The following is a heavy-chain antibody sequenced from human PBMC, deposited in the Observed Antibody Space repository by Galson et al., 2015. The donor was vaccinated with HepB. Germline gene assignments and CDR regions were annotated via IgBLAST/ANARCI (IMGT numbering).Heavy chain of an antibody. D-gene: IGHD2-2*01. J-gene: IGHJ6*03. CDR1: GGSVSSADYY. CDR3: ARVVWNCSGTGCSRYFYYYYMDV. V-gene: IGHV4-30-4*01. Sequence: TLSLTCTVSGGSVSSADYYWSWIRQPPGKGLEWIGYIFYSGSTYYNPSLKSRLTISVDTSKDQFSLSLSSVTAADTAVYYCARVVWNCSGTGCSRYFYYYYMDVWGKGTTVTVSS. CDR2: IFYSGST.